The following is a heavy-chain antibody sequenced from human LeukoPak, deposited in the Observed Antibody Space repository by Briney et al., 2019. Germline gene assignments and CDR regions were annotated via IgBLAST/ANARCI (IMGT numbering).Heavy chain of an antibody. J-gene: IGHJ4*02. D-gene: IGHD1-7*01. Sequence: SETLSLTCTVSGGSISSGGYYWSWIRQPPGKGLEWIGYIYHSGSTYYNPSLKSRVTISVDRSKNQFSLKLSSVTAADTAVYYCARENQSGTGTTGFDYWGQGTLVTVSS. CDR3: ARENQSGTGTTGFDY. CDR1: GGSISSGGYY. CDR2: IYHSGST. V-gene: IGHV4-30-2*01.